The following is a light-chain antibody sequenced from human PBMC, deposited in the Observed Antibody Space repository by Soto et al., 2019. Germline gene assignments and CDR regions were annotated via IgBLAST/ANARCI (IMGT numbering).Light chain of an antibody. CDR3: QQDNGTPTT. Sequence: ERVLTQGPATLYLSPGAIATLSCGAIQRVSSSYLAWCQQRPGQAPRLLIYGASTRAAGIPDRFSGSGSGTDFTLTITRLEPEDSAVYFCQQDNGTPTTFGQGTRLEIK. V-gene: IGKV3-20*01. CDR2: GAS. CDR1: QRVSSSY. J-gene: IGKJ5*01.